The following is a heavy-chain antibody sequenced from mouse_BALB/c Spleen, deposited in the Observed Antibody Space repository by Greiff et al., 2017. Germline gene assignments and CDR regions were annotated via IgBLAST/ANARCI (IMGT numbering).Heavy chain of an antibody. J-gene: IGHJ3*01. CDR1: GFNFKDTY. D-gene: IGHD2-3*01. CDR2: IDPANGNT. CDR3: ARMGYDGYLSSWFAY. Sequence: EVKLQESGAELVKPGASVKLSCTASGFNFKDTYMHWVKQRPEQGLEWIGRIDPANGNTKYDPKFQGKATITADTSSNTAYLQLSSLTSEDTAVYYCARMGYDGYLSSWFAYWGQGTLVTVSA. V-gene: IGHV14-3*02.